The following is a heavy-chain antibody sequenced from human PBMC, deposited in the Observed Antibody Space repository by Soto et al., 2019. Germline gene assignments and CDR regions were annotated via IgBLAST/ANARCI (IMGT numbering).Heavy chain of an antibody. CDR2: ISVYNGNT. Sequence: ASVKVSCKASDYIFTNYGISWVRQAPGQGLEWMGWISVYNGNTNYAQKLQGRVNMTTDTSTSTAYMELRRLRSDDTAVYYCARDQGPFGYSAYSFDYWGQGTLGTVS. CDR3: ARDQGPFGYSAYSFDY. D-gene: IGHD5-12*01. J-gene: IGHJ4*02. CDR1: DYIFTNYG. V-gene: IGHV1-18*01.